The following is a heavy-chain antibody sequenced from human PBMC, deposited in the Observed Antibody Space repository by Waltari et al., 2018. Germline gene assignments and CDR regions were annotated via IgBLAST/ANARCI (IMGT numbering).Heavy chain of an antibody. CDR1: GFTFSSYW. CDR2: IKEDGSQT. D-gene: IGHD6-19*01. Sequence: EVQLVESGGNLVQPGGSLSLSCAASGFTFSSYWITWVCQAPGRGLEWVANIKEDGSQTYYVDSVKGRFTISRDNAKNSLYLQMNSLRAEDTGLYYCARDRGWNTFDYWGQGTLVAVSS. V-gene: IGHV3-7*04. J-gene: IGHJ4*02. CDR3: ARDRGWNTFDY.